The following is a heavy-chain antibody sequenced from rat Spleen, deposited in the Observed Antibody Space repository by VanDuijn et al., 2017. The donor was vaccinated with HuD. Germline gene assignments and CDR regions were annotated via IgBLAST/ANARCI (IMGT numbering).Heavy chain of an antibody. CDR1: GFSLTSYN. CDR3: TRGGVWDY. J-gene: IGHJ2*01. V-gene: IGHV2-19*01. CDR2: IQSGGST. D-gene: IGHD4-3*01. Sequence: QVQLKESGPGLVQPSQTLSLTCTVSGFSLTSYNVHWVRQPPGKGLEWMGRIQSGGSTDYNSALKSRLSISRETSKSQVFLKMNSLQTEDTAIYFCTRGGVWDYWGQGVMVTVSS.